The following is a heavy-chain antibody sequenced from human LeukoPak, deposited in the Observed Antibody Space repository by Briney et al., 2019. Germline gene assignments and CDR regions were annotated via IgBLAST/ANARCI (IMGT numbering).Heavy chain of an antibody. V-gene: IGHV4-39*01. CDR2: IYYIGST. J-gene: IGHJ4*02. D-gene: IGHD2-15*01. Sequence: SETLCLTPTDSLGSICITRYYWGWIRQPPGRGLGSIACIYYIGSTYYHPSLKSRATISVARSKHQFSLKLSSVTAADKAVYYYARPSTQRIGWPREGLYFDYWRQGTLVTVSS. CDR1: LGSICITRYY. CDR3: ARPSTQRIGWPREGLYFDY.